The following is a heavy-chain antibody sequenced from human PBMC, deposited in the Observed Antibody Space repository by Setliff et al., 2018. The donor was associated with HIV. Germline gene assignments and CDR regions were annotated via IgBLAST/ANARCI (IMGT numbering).Heavy chain of an antibody. CDR1: GVSTSSSSYY. D-gene: IGHD3-3*01. J-gene: IGHJ3*02. CDR3: ARSKTFYDFWGGYYTHGAFKI. Sequence: SETLSLTCTVSGVSTSSSSYYWGWIRQPPGKGLDWIGYVYYSGSTYYNPSLKSRAAISIDTSKNQFFLKLKSVTVADTAVYYCARSKTFYDFWGGYYTHGAFKIWGLGTMVTVSS. CDR2: VYYSGST. V-gene: IGHV4-39*07.